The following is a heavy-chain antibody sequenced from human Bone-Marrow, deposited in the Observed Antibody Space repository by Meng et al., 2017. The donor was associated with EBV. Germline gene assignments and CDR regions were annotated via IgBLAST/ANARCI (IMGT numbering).Heavy chain of an antibody. J-gene: IGHJ5*02. CDR1: GDSISSFYY. Sequence: QLRESGPGQVTPSETLSLTCTVSGDSISSFYYWGWIRQPPGRGLEWIGSVHYTGSTYYSPSLKSRVTVSVDTSKNQFSLRLTSVTAADTAVYYCARPFPSWQSPRLDPFGAWGQGTLVTVSS. CDR2: VHYTGST. CDR3: ARPFPSWQSPRLDPFGA. V-gene: IGHV4-39*01. D-gene: IGHD6-19*01.